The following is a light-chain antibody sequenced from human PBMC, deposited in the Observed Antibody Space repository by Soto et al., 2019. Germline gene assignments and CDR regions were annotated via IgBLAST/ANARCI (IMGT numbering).Light chain of an antibody. J-gene: IGKJ4*01. CDR1: QSISDT. Sequence: ETVMTQSPATLSVSPGGRATLSCRASQSISDTLAWYQQKPGQAPRLLIHGASTRATGFPARFSGSGSGTDFTLTISSLEPEDFAVYYCQQRSNWPLTFGGGTKVDI. CDR3: QQRSNWPLT. CDR2: GAS. V-gene: IGKV3-15*01.